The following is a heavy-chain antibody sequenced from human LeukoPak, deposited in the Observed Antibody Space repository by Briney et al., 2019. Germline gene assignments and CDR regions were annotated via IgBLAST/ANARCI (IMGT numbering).Heavy chain of an antibody. Sequence: GGSLRLSCTASAFTFSSYWMHWVRQAPGKGLVWVSHINSGGSSTSYADSVKGRFTISRDNAKNKLYLQMNSLRAEDTAVYYCARDRYSSAWYEEWGQGTLVTVSS. D-gene: IGHD6-19*01. J-gene: IGHJ4*02. V-gene: IGHV3-74*01. CDR3: ARDRYSSAWYEE. CDR2: INSGGSST. CDR1: AFTFSSYW.